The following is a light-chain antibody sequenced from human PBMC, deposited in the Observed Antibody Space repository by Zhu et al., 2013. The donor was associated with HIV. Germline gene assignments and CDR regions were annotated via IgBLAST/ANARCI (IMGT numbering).Light chain of an antibody. CDR2: WAS. CDR1: QSVLYSSNNKNY. J-gene: IGKJ3*01. V-gene: IGKV4-1*01. Sequence: DIVMTQSPDSLAVSLGERATINCKSSQSVLYSSNNKNYLAWYQQKPGQPPKLLIYWASTRESGVPDRFSGSGSGTDFTLTISSLQPEDFATYYCQQFNGYPFTFGPGTKVDIK. CDR3: QQFNGYPFT.